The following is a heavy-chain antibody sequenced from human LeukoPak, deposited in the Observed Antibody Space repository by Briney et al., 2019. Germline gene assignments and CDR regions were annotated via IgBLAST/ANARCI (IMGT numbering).Heavy chain of an antibody. CDR1: GFTFSDYY. CDR3: ARDVSVVRGVEFYY. V-gene: IGHV3-11*06. J-gene: IGHJ4*02. Sequence: GGSLRLSCAASGFTFSDYYMSWIRQAPGKGLEWVSYISSSSSYTNYADSVKGRFTISRDNAKNSLYLQMNSLRAEDTAVYYCARDVSVVRGVEFYYWGQGTLVTVSS. CDR2: ISSSSSYT. D-gene: IGHD3-10*01.